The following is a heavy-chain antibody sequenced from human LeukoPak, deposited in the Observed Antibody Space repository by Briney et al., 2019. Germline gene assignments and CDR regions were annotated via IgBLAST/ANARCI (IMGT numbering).Heavy chain of an antibody. D-gene: IGHD6-19*01. CDR2: IYSNGSS. Sequence: PSETLSLTCTVSGGSISSYSWTWIRQPAGKGLEWIGRIYSNGSSNYNPSLNSRVTMPVDMSKNQFSLKLTSVTAADTAVYYCARGTAVAVWGRGTLVTVSS. CDR3: ARGTAVAV. V-gene: IGHV4-4*07. J-gene: IGHJ4*02. CDR1: GGSISSYS.